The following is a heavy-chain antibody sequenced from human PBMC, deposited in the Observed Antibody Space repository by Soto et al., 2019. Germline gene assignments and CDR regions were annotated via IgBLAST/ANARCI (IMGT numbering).Heavy chain of an antibody. D-gene: IGHD6-6*01. CDR2: IYYSGTT. CDR3: ATGSLSDMDV. J-gene: IGHJ6*02. Sequence: PSETLSLTCTVSGGSISSGSYYWSWLRHHPGEGLEGMVYIYYSGTTYYSPSLKSRVSISPDTSKNQLSLKLISVTAADMVVYFSATGSLSDMDVWGQGATVTVSS. V-gene: IGHV4-31*03. CDR1: GGSISSGSYY.